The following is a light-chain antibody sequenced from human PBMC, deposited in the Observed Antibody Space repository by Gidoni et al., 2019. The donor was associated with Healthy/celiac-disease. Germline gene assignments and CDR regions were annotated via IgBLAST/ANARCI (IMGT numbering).Light chain of an antibody. CDR1: QSVLYSSNNKNY. V-gene: IGKV4-1*01. CDR3: QQYYSTPSYT. J-gene: IGKJ2*01. Sequence: DIVMTQSPDSLAVSLGERATINCKYSQSVLYSSNNKNYLAWYQQKPGQPPKLRIYWASTRESGVPDRFSGSGSGTDFTLTISSLQAEDVAVYYCQQYYSTPSYTFGQGTKLEIK. CDR2: WAS.